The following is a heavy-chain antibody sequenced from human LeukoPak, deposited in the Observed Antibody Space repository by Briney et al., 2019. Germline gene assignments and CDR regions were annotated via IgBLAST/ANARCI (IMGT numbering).Heavy chain of an antibody. J-gene: IGHJ5*02. CDR3: ARGTHYYDSNSYFDP. D-gene: IGHD3-22*01. V-gene: IGHV4-59*13. CDR1: GDSISTEY. CDR2: IYYSGRT. Sequence: SETLSLACGVPGDSISTEYCSWIRQPPGEGLEWIGYIYYSGRTTYNHPLKRRVTMSVDTSKNQFSLKLSCVTAADTAVYYCARGTHYYDSNSYFDPWGQGNLVTVSS.